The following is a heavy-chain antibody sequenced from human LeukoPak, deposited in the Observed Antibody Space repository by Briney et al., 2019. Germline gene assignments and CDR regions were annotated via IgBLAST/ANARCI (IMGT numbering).Heavy chain of an antibody. J-gene: IGHJ4*02. D-gene: IGHD3-10*01. V-gene: IGHV3-7*01. Sequence: PGGSLRLSCAASGFTFSNAWMGWVRQAPRKGLEWVASINQDGNGKYYVDSVKGRFTISRDNAKNSLDLQMNSLRVEDTGIYYCVKVAKYYYGSETYYFFEHWGQGTPVTASS. CDR1: GFTFSNAW. CDR3: VKVAKYYYGSETYYFFEH. CDR2: INQDGNGK.